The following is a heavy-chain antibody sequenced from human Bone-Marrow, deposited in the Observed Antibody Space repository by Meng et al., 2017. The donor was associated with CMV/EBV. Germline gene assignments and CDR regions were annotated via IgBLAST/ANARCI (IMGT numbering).Heavy chain of an antibody. CDR3: VRAQYSSSILMDV. CDR2: INEDGSDK. Sequence: GESLKISCAASGFTFHAYWMSWVRWAPGKGLEWVASINEDGSDKYFGDSVKGRFSITRDNARKSLYLEMKNLRAGDTAVYYCVRAQYSSSILMDVWGQGTTVTVSS. CDR1: GFTFHAYW. J-gene: IGHJ6*02. V-gene: IGHV3-7*01. D-gene: IGHD6-6*01.